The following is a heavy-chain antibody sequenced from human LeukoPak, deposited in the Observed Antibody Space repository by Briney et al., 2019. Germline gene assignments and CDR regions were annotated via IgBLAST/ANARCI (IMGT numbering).Heavy chain of an antibody. D-gene: IGHD3-10*01. CDR3: XXXXXXVRGVSALGKYGMDV. Sequence: ASVKVSCKASGDTFSTYDMNWVRQATGQGLEYMGWMNPNSGNTGYAQKFQGRVTMTRDTAITTAYMELSNLRSDDTAVYYCXXXXXXVRGVSALGKYGMDVWGQGTTVTVSS. CDR2: MNPNSGNT. J-gene: IGHJ6*02. CDR1: GDTFSTYD. V-gene: IGHV1-8*01.